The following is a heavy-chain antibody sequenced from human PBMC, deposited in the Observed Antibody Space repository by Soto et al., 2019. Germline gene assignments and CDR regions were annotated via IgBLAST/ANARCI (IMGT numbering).Heavy chain of an antibody. CDR3: ARGSKLAYFDY. V-gene: IGHV1-46*01. CDR1: GYTFTSNY. CDR2: INPSDGST. J-gene: IGHJ4*02. Sequence: ASVKVSCKASGYTFTSNYIHWVRQAPGQGLEWMGVINPSDGSTSYAQKFQGRVTMTRDTSTSTVYMELSSLRSEDTAVYYCARGSKLAYFDYWGQGTLVPVSS. D-gene: IGHD3-3*02.